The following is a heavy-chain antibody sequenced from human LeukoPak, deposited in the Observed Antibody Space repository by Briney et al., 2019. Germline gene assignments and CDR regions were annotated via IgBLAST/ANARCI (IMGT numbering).Heavy chain of an antibody. Sequence: GESLRLSCAASGFIFHSYSMNWVRQAPGKGLEWVANIKQDGSEKYYVDSVKGRFTISRDNAKNSLYLQMNSLRAEDTAVYYCAREVGYCSSTSCHDAFDIWGQGTMVTVSS. D-gene: IGHD2-2*01. V-gene: IGHV3-7*01. CDR1: GFIFHSYS. CDR2: IKQDGSEK. J-gene: IGHJ3*02. CDR3: AREVGYCSSTSCHDAFDI.